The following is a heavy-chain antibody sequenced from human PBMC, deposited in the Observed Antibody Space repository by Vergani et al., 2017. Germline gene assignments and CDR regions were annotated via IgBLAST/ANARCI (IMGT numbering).Heavy chain of an antibody. J-gene: IGHJ4*02. CDR2: IFPGDADT. Sequence: QLQLQESGPGLVKPSETLSLICTVSGGSINPSSSFWGWIRQSPGKGLEWMGLIFPGDADTRYSPSFEGQVTISADTSTSTAYVQWPSLKASDTAVYFCARLPRGLRGMSLEYWGQGTLVTVSS. D-gene: IGHD3-10*01. CDR1: GGSINPSSSF. CDR3: ARLPRGLRGMSLEY. V-gene: IGHV4-39*07.